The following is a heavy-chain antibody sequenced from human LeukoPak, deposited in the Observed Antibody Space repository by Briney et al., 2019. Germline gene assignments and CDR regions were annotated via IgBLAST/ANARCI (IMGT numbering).Heavy chain of an antibody. CDR3: ARELGAWLRYYFDY. CDR1: GGSFSGYY. Sequence: SETLSLTCAVYGGSFSGYYWSWIRQPPGKGLEWIGEINHSGSTNYNPSLKSRVTISVDTSKNQFSLKLSSVTAADTAVYYCARELGAWLRYYFDYWGQGTLVIVSS. V-gene: IGHV4-34*01. J-gene: IGHJ4*02. CDR2: INHSGST. D-gene: IGHD5-18*01.